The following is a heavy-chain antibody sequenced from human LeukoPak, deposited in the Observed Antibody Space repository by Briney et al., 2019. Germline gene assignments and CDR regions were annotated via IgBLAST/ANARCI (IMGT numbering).Heavy chain of an antibody. Sequence: PSETLSLTCTVSGYSVINGYCWGWIRQPPGKGLEWVASVYHSGSTNYSPSLKGRVTISLDTSKNQLSLKLTSVTAADTAAYYCARGNNGYDVWGQGNLVTVSS. D-gene: IGHD5-12*01. CDR2: VYHSGST. J-gene: IGHJ4*02. CDR1: GYSVINGYC. CDR3: ARGNNGYDV. V-gene: IGHV4-38-2*02.